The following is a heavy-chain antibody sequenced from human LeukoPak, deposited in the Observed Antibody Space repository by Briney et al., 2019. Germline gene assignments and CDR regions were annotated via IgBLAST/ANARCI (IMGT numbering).Heavy chain of an antibody. CDR1: GFTFSSYS. D-gene: IGHD2-21*01. Sequence: GGSLRLSCAASGFTFSSYSMNWVRQAPGKGLEWVSYISSSSSTIYYADSVKGRFTISRDNAKNSLYLQMNSLRDEDTAVYYCVRDVWGDRDSYFDYWGQGTLVTVSS. CDR2: ISSSSSTI. CDR3: VRDVWGDRDSYFDY. J-gene: IGHJ4*02. V-gene: IGHV3-48*02.